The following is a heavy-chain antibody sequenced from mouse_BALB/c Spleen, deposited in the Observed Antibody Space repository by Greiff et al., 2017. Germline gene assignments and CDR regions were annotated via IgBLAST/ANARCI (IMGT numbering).Heavy chain of an antibody. D-gene: IGHD3-1*01. CDR3: KGAARATNAMDY. J-gene: IGHJ4*01. CDR2: IYTGNSAT. V-gene: IGHV1-5*01. CDR1: GYTFTSYW. Sequence: EVQLQESGTVLARPGASVKMSCKASGYTFTSYWMPWVKQRPGQGLEWIGAIYTGNSATSYNQKFKGKAKLTAVTSTSTPYMELSSLTNEDSAVYYCKGAARATNAMDYWGQGTSVTVSS.